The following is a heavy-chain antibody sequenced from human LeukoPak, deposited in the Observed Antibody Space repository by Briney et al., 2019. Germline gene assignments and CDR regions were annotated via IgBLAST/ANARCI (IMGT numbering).Heavy chain of an antibody. CDR3: ARGLPGY. CDR1: GGSFSDYN. Sequence: SETLSLTCAVYGGSFSDYNWNWIRQPPGRGLEWIGEINHSGGTNYNPSLKSRVTISIDTSKNQFSLKLTSVTAADTAVYYCARGLPGYWGQRTLVIVSS. CDR2: INHSGGT. J-gene: IGHJ4*02. V-gene: IGHV4-34*01.